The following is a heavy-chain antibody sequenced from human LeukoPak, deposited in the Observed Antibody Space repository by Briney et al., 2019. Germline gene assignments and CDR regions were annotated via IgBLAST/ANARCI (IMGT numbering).Heavy chain of an antibody. V-gene: IGHV3-30*18. Sequence: GGSLRLSCVASGFTFTSYGMHWVRQAPAKGMDRMAVISYDGSNKYYADSVKGRFTISRDNSKNTLYLQMNSLRAEDTAVYYCAKDRGIVVVPAAMQVDYWGQGTLVTVSS. CDR2: ISYDGSNK. D-gene: IGHD2-2*01. CDR1: GFTFTSYG. CDR3: AKDRGIVVVPAAMQVDY. J-gene: IGHJ4*02.